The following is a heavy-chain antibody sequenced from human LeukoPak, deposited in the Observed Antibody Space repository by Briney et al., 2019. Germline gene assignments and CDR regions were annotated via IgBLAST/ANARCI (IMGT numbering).Heavy chain of an antibody. CDR1: GFTFSSYA. J-gene: IGHJ4*02. Sequence: PGRSLRLSCAASGFTFSSYAMSWVRQAPGKGLEWVSGVSGSGGSTYYADSVKGRFTISRDNSKNTLYLQTNSLRAEDTAVYYCAKDLDIVATITGNWGQGTLVTVSS. CDR2: VSGSGGST. CDR3: AKDLDIVATITGN. D-gene: IGHD5-12*01. V-gene: IGHV3-23*01.